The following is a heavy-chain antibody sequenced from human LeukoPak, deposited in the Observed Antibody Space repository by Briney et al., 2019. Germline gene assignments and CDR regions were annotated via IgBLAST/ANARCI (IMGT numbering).Heavy chain of an antibody. D-gene: IGHD3-16*01. CDR1: GGSFSGYY. CDR2: IYYSGST. J-gene: IGHJ4*02. Sequence: SETLSLTCAVYGGSFSGYYWSWIRQHPGKGLEWIGYIYYSGSTYYNPSLKSRVTISVDTSKNQFSLKLSSVTAADTAVYYCATQRDRGDPIPHYWGQGTLVTVSS. V-gene: IGHV4-31*11. CDR3: ATQRDRGDPIPHY.